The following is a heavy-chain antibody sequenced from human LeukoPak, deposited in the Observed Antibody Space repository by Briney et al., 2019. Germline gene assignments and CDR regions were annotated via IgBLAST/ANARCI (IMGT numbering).Heavy chain of an antibody. CDR3: VRDLFDDYSLDY. D-gene: IGHD3-16*01. V-gene: IGHV3-21*01. CDR2: INSDSRLM. Sequence: GGSLRLSCAASGLTFSSYSMNWVRQAPGKGLEWVSSINSDSRLMYYAESVKGRFTISRDNARNSLYLQLNSLRAEDTAVYFCVRDLFDDYSLDYWGQGTLVTVSS. CDR1: GLTFSSYS. J-gene: IGHJ4*02.